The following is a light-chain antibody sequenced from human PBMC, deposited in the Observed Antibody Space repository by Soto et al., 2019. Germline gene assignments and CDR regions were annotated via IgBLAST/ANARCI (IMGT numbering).Light chain of an antibody. CDR1: QAIGSY. CDR2: SAS. V-gene: IGKV1-9*01. J-gene: IGKJ3*01. CDR3: HQFDSYPRT. Sequence: IQLTQSPSSLSASVGDTVTITCRASQAIGSYFAWYQQRPGTAPKLLIYSASTLHSGVPSRFSGSGSGTDFTLTTSSLQPEVFATYYCHQFDSYPRTFGPGTTVEI.